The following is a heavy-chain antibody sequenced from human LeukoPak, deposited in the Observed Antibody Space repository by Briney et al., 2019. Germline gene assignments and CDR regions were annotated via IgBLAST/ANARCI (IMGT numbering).Heavy chain of an antibody. D-gene: IGHD3-3*01. CDR1: GGSISSGSYY. Sequence: SETLSLTCTVSGGSISSGSYYWSWIRQPAGKGLEWIGRIYTSRSTNYNPSLKSRVTISVDTSKNQFSLKLSSVTAADTAVYYCARERAYYEFWSGYYSPYYYYYMDVWGKGTTVTVSS. V-gene: IGHV4-61*02. CDR3: ARERAYYEFWSGYYSPYYYYYMDV. CDR2: IYTSRST. J-gene: IGHJ6*03.